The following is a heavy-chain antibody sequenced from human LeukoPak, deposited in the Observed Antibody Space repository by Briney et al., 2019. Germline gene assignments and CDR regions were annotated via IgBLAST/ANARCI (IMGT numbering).Heavy chain of an antibody. V-gene: IGHV3-23*01. J-gene: IGHJ6*02. CDR2: ISGSGGST. D-gene: IGHD3-10*01. CDR3: AKLRRGSGYYYYGMDV. Sequence: PGGSLTLSCAASGFTFSSYAMSWVRQAPGKGLEWVSAISGSGGSTYYADPVKGRFTISRDNSKNTLYLQMNSLRAEETSVYECAKLRRGSGYYYYGMDVWGQGTTVTVSS. CDR1: GFTFSSYA.